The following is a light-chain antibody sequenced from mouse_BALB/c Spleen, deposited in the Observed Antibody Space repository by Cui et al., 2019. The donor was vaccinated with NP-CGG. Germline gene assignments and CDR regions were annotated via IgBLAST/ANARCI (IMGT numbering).Light chain of an antibody. CDR2: STS. CDR3: HQWSSYPWT. CDR1: SSVSY. J-gene: IGKJ1*01. Sequence: QIVLTQSPAIMSASLGEEITLTCIASSSVSYMHWYQQKSGTSPKLLIYSTSNLASRVPSRFSGSGSGTFYSITISSVEAEDAADYYCHQWSSYPWTFGGGTKLEIK. V-gene: IGKV4-80*01.